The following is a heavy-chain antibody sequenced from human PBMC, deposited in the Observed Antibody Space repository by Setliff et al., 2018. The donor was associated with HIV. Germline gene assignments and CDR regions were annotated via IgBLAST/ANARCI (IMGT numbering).Heavy chain of an antibody. CDR3: AADNYNCNSFDS. J-gene: IGHJ4*02. Sequence: ASVKVSCKASGYTFTTFGLSWVRQAPGQGLEWMGWINPNGGYTNYAQKFLGRVTMTQDTSFTTAYLELSRLGSDDTAVYYCAADNYNCNSFDSWGQGSLVTVSS. V-gene: IGHV1-2*02. CDR1: GYTFTTFG. D-gene: IGHD3-3*01. CDR2: INPNGGYT.